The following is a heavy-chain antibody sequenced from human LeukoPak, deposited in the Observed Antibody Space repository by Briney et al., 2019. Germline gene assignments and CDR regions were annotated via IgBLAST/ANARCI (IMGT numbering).Heavy chain of an antibody. CDR1: GGTFSSYA. CDR3: ASSSDFWSGYYY. V-gene: IGHV1-69*13. CDR2: IIPIFGTA. D-gene: IGHD3-3*01. J-gene: IGHJ4*02. Sequence: ASVKVSCKASGGTFSSYAISWVRQAPGQGLEWMGGIIPIFGTANYAQKFQGRVTITADESTSTAYMELSSLRSEDTAVYYCASSSDFWSGYYYWGQGTLVTVSS.